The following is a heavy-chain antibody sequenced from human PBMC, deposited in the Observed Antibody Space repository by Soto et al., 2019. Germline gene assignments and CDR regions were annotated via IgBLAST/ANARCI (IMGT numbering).Heavy chain of an antibody. CDR2: ISGSGGST. CDR1: GFTFSSYA. Sequence: EVQLLASGGGLVQPGGSLRLSCTASGFTFSSYAMSWVRQAPGKGLEWVSTISGSGGSTYHADSVKGRFTISRDNSKNTLFLQMNSLRAEDTALYYCANHERGYSYGIDYWGRGTLVTVSS. D-gene: IGHD5-18*01. J-gene: IGHJ4*02. CDR3: ANHERGYSYGIDY. V-gene: IGHV3-23*01.